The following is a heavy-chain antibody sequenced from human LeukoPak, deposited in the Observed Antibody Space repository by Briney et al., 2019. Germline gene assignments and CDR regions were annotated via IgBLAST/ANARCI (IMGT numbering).Heavy chain of an antibody. CDR3: AKYSPYGSGSSFPYYYYYYMDV. V-gene: IGHV3-30*02. CDR1: GFTFSNFG. J-gene: IGHJ6*03. Sequence: GGSLRLSCAASGFTFSNFGMHWVRQAPGKGLEWVAFIRFDGSNKYYADSVKGRFTISRDNSKNTLYLQMNSLRAEDTAVYYCAKYSPYGSGSSFPYYYYYYMDVWGKGTTVTISS. CDR2: IRFDGSNK. D-gene: IGHD3-10*01.